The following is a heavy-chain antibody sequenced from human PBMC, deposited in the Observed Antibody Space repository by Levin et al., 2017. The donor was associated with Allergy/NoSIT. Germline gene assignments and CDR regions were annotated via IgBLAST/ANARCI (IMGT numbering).Heavy chain of an antibody. J-gene: IGHJ4*02. Sequence: GESLKISCKASGYSFSSYWITWVRQMPGKGLEWVGRIDPSDSYTNYSPSFEGHVTISADKSTTTAYLQWSNLRASDTAMYYCARHLLGVDTAMMYWGQGTLVTVPS. CDR2: IDPSDSYT. CDR1: GYSFSSYW. CDR3: ARHLLGVDTAMMY. D-gene: IGHD5-18*01. V-gene: IGHV5-10-1*01.